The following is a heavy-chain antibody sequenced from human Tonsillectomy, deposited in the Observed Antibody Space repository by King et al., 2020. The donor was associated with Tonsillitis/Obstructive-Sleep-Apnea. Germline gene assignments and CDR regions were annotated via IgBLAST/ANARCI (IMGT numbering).Heavy chain of an antibody. CDR3: TRDSYYDFWSGYSYYFDY. CDR1: GFTFGDYA. J-gene: IGHJ4*02. Sequence: VQLVESGGGLLQPGRSLRLSCTGSGFTFGDYAMNWVRQAPGKGLEWVGFIRSKAYGGTTEYAASVKGRFTVSRDDSKSIAYLQMNSLKTEDTAVYYCTRDSYYDFWSGYSYYFDYWGQGTLVTVSS. CDR2: IRSKAYGGTT. V-gene: IGHV3-49*04. D-gene: IGHD3-3*01.